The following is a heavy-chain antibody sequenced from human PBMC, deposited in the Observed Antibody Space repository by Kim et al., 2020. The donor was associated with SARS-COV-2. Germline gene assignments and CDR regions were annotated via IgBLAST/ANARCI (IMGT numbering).Heavy chain of an antibody. CDR2: ISSSSSYI. J-gene: IGHJ4*02. CDR1: GFTFSSYS. V-gene: IGHV3-21*01. D-gene: IGHD5-18*01. Sequence: GGSLRLSCAASGFTFSSYSMNWVRQAPGKGLEWVSSISSSSSYIYYADSVKGRFTISRDNAKNSLYLQMNSLRAEDTAVYYCARVVQTPDWGIQLWPPNFDYWGQGTLVTVSS. CDR3: ARVVQTPDWGIQLWPPNFDY.